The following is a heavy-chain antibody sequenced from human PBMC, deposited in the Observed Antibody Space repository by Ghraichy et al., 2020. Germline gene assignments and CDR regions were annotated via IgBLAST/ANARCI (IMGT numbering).Heavy chain of an antibody. CDR1: GFTFSTCW. Sequence: GGSLRLSCAASGFTFSTCWVHWVRQAPGKGLVWVSRLTSDGSTTVYADSVKGRFTISRDNDKNTLYLQMNSLRAEDTAVYYCASSPVTTYGTALDHWGQGTPVTVSS. V-gene: IGHV3-74*01. J-gene: IGHJ4*02. CDR2: LTSDGSTT. D-gene: IGHD4-17*01. CDR3: ASSPVTTYGTALDH.